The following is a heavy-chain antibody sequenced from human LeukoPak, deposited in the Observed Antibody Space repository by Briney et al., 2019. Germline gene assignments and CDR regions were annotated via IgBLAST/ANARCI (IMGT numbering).Heavy chain of an antibody. V-gene: IGHV3-7*01. CDR1: GFKFSGSW. J-gene: IGHJ4*02. CDR3: VRALASSSAEY. Sequence: GGSLRLSCAASGFKFSGSWMSWVRQAPGKGLEWVANINHNGSDKYYVDSVAGRFTVSRDNAKNSLSLQMNSLRGEDTAVYYCVRALASSSAEYWGQGTRVTVSS. D-gene: IGHD6-6*01. CDR2: INHNGSDK.